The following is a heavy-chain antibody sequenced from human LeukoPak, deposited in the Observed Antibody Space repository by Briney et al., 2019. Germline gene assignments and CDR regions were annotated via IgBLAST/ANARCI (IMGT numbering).Heavy chain of an antibody. CDR3: ARESSHGDYVAEYFQH. Sequence: GASVKVSCKASGGTFSSYAISWVRQAPGQGLEWMGGIIPIFGTANYAQKFQGRVTITADESTSTAYMELSSLRSEDTAVYYCARESSHGDYVAEYFQHWGQGTLVTVSS. D-gene: IGHD4-17*01. CDR1: GGTFSSYA. V-gene: IGHV1-69*13. J-gene: IGHJ1*01. CDR2: IIPIFGTA.